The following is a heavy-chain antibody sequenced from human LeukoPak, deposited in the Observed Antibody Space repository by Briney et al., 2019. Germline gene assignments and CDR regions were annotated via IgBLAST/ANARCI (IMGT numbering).Heavy chain of an antibody. V-gene: IGHV1-18*04. CDR1: GYTFTSYG. J-gene: IGHJ4*02. Sequence: GASVKVSCKASGYTFTSYGISWVRQAPGQGLEWMGWISAYNGNTNYAQKLQGRVTMTTDTSTNTAYMELRSLRSDGTAVYYCARDLGYYGSGRYADYWGQGTLVTVSS. D-gene: IGHD3-10*01. CDR2: ISAYNGNT. CDR3: ARDLGYYGSGRYADY.